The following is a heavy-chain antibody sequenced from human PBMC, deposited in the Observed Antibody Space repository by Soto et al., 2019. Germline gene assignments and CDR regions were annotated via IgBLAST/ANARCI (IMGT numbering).Heavy chain of an antibody. D-gene: IGHD1-26*01. CDR2: INWNSRTI. J-gene: IGHJ4*02. V-gene: IGHV3-9*01. Sequence: EVQLVESGGGLVQPGRSLRLSCAASGFSFDDYAMHWVRQAPGQGLEWVSSINWNSRTIAYADSVKGRFTISRDNAKNSLYLQMNSLRPEDTAFYYCAKDTSRVGATGYVLDDWGQGALVTVSS. CDR3: AKDTSRVGATGYVLDD. CDR1: GFSFDDYA.